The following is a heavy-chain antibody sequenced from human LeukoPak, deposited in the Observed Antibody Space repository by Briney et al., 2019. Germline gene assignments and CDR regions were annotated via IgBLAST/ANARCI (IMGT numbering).Heavy chain of an antibody. Sequence: SETLSLTCTVSGGSISSGSYYWSWIRQPAGTGLEWIGRIYTSGSTNYNPSLKSRVTISVDTSKNQFSLKLSSVTAADTAVYYCARETLGGSIPDYWGQGTLVTVSS. V-gene: IGHV4-61*02. D-gene: IGHD2-21*01. CDR2: IYTSGST. CDR3: ARETLGGSIPDY. J-gene: IGHJ4*02. CDR1: GGSISSGSYY.